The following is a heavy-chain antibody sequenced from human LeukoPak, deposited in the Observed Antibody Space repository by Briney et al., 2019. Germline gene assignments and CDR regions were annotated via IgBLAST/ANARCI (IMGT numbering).Heavy chain of an antibody. Sequence: SETLSLTCTVSGGSISGYYWTWIRQPPGKGLEWIAYIYYTGSTNYNPSLGSRVTISVDTSKNQFSLRLSSVTAADTAVYYCARLRGNYFPDYWGQGTLVTVSS. CDR1: GGSISGYY. CDR2: IYYTGST. J-gene: IGHJ4*02. CDR3: ARLRGNYFPDY. V-gene: IGHV4-59*01. D-gene: IGHD4-11*01.